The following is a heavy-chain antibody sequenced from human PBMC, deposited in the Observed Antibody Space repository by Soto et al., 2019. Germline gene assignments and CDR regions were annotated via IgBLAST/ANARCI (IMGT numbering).Heavy chain of an antibody. J-gene: IGHJ4*02. Sequence: ASETLSLTCTVSGGSIGSYYWSWIRQPPGKGLEWIGYIYYSGSTNYNPSLKSRVTISVDTSKNQFSLKLSSVTAADTAVYYCAREGVIAAFDYWGQGTLVTVSS. V-gene: IGHV4-59*01. CDR3: AREGVIAAFDY. D-gene: IGHD2-21*01. CDR1: GGSIGSYY. CDR2: IYYSGST.